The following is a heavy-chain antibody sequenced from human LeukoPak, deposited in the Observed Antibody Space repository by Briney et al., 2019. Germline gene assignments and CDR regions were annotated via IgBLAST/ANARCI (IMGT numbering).Heavy chain of an antibody. Sequence: SQTLSLTCAVSGGSISSGTHYWNWIRQHPGQGLEWIGHIYNTGSAYYNPSLMSRVSISIDTSENQFSLKLSSVTAADTAVYYCASTHCASPSCYSYYYSGLDVWGQGTTVIVSS. CDR2: IYNTGSA. CDR3: ASTHCASPSCYSYYYSGLDV. J-gene: IGHJ6*02. V-gene: IGHV4-31*11. CDR1: GGSISSGTHY. D-gene: IGHD2-2*01.